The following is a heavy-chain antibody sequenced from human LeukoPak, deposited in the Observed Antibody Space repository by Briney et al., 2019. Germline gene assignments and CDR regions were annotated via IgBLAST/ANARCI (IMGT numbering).Heavy chain of an antibody. CDR3: AKEPDWGVYYFDY. V-gene: IGHV3-30*18. Sequence: PGGSLRLSCAASGFTFSSYGMHWVRQAPGKGLEWVAVISYDGSNKYYADSVKGRFTISRDNSKNTLYLQMNSLRAEDTAVYYCAKEPDWGVYYFDYWGQGTLVTVSS. CDR2: ISYDGSNK. CDR1: GFTFSSYG. J-gene: IGHJ4*02. D-gene: IGHD7-27*01.